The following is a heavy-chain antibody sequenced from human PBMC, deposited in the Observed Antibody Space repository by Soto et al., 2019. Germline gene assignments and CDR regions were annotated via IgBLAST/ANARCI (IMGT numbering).Heavy chain of an antibody. CDR1: RFAFSNAW. CDR3: TTAPGGNFDY. V-gene: IGHV3-15*01. Sequence: PGGSLRLSCAVSRFAFSNAWMSWVRQAPGKGLEWVGHIKSETDGGTTDYAAPVKGRFTISRDDSKNTLYLQMNSLKTEDTAVYYCTTAPGGNFDYWGQGTLVTVSS. CDR2: IKSETDGGTT. J-gene: IGHJ4*02.